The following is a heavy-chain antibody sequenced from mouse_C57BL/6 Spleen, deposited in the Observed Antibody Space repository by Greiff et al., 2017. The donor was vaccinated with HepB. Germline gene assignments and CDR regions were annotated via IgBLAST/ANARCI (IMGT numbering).Heavy chain of an antibody. D-gene: IGHD2-1*01. CDR3: ARDGNYLPWFAY. CDR2: ISRGSSTI. J-gene: IGHJ3*01. CDR1: GFTFSDYG. Sequence: EVKVVESGGGLVKPGGSLKLSCAASGFTFSDYGMHWVRQAPEKGLEWVAYISRGSSTIYYADTVKGRFTISRDNAKNTLFLQMTSLRSEDTAMYYCARDGNYLPWFAYWGQGTLVTVSA. V-gene: IGHV5-17*01.